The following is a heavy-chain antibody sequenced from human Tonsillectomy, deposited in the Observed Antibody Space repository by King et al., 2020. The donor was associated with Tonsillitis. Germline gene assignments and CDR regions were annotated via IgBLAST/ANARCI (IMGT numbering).Heavy chain of an antibody. D-gene: IGHD1/OR15-1a*01. CDR1: GFTFSSYW. J-gene: IGHJ3*02. CDR2: IKSDGSST. V-gene: IGHV3-74*01. CDR3: TRVRTVGFDAFDI. Sequence: VQLVESGGGLVQPGGSLRLACAASGFTFSSYWMHWVRQASGKGLVWVSRIKSDGSSTRYADSVKGRITISRDNAKNTLYLQMNSLRAEDTAVYFCTRVRTVGFDAFDIWGQGTMVTVSS.